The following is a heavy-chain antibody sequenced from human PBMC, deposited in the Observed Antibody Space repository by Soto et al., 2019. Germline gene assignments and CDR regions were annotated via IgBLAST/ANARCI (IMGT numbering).Heavy chain of an antibody. CDR3: TTGLDY. J-gene: IGHJ4*02. Sequence: GGSLRLSCAASGFTFTDSAIHWVRQASGKGLEWVGRIRSKTNSYATAYAVSVKGWFTISRDDSTAYLQMNSLRTEDTAVYYCTTGLDYWGQGTLVTVSS. V-gene: IGHV3-73*01. D-gene: IGHD1-1*01. CDR2: IRSKTNSYAT. CDR1: GFTFTDSA.